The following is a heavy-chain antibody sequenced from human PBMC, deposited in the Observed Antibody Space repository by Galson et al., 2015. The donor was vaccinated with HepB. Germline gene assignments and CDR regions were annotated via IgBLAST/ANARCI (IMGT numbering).Heavy chain of an antibody. CDR1: GFTFRSYA. J-gene: IGHJ4*02. D-gene: IGHD3-3*01. CDR3: ATMNRPITFFGVVALEF. Sequence: SLRLSCAASGFTFRSYALNWVRQSPGKALEWVPLISGTSEITHYADSVKGRFTVSRDNSNNMVFLQMDSLRAEDTALYYCATMNRPITFFGVVALEFWGLGTLVTVSS. V-gene: IGHV3-23*01. CDR2: ISGTSEIT.